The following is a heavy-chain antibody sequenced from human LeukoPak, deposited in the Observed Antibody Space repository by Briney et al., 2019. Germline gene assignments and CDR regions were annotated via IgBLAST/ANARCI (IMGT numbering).Heavy chain of an antibody. CDR3: ARALSNIIVPVAITY. D-gene: IGHD2-2*01. J-gene: IGHJ4*02. Sequence: ASVKVSCKASGYTFTTYGISWLRQAPGQGLEWMGWISGYNGSTHYAQRVQGRVTMTTDTSTSTAYMELRSLTSDDTAVYYCARALSNIIVPVAITYWGQGTLVTVSS. CDR1: GYTFTTYG. V-gene: IGHV1-18*01. CDR2: ISGYNGST.